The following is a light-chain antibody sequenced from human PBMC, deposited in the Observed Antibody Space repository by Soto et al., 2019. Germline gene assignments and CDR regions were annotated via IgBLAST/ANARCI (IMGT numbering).Light chain of an antibody. CDR3: QQSYSTPWT. CDR1: RSVSSY. Sequence: EIGLTPSPATLSFAPGDPVTLTSRASRSVSSYLAWYQQKPGQAPRLLIYDASSRATGIPDRFSGSGSGTDFTLTISSLQPEDFATYYCQQSYSTPWTFGQGTKVDIK. J-gene: IGKJ1*01. CDR2: DAS. V-gene: IGKV3-11*01.